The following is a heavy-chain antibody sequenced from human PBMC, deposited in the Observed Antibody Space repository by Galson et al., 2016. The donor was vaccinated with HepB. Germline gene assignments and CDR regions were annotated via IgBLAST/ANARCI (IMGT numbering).Heavy chain of an antibody. J-gene: IGHJ4*02. V-gene: IGHV4-39*01. CDR1: GGSISSSHHH. Sequence: SETLSLTCNVSGGSISSSHHHWGWIRQPPGKGLEWIGNIYYRGSTYYNPSLKSRVSISVDTSNNQYSLRLTSVTAADTAVSFCARFDSICFDYWGQGALVTVSS. CDR2: IYYRGST. D-gene: IGHD3-10*01. CDR3: ARFDSICFDY.